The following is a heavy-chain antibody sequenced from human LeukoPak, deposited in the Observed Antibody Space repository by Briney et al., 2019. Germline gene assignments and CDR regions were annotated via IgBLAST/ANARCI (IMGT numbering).Heavy chain of an antibody. CDR1: EFTFSSYG. J-gene: IGHJ4*02. CDR2: IWYDGSNK. Sequence: QTGGSLRLSCAASEFTFSSYGMHWVRQAPGKGLEWVAVIWYDGSNKYYADFVKGRFTISRDNSKNTLYLQMNSLRAEDTAVYYCANNFDYWGQGTLVTVSS. V-gene: IGHV3-33*06. CDR3: ANNFDY.